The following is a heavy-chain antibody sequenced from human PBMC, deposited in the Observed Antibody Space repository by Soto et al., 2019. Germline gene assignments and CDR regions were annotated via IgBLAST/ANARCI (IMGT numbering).Heavy chain of an antibody. Sequence: QVQLVPSGAEVKKPGASVRVSCRASGYTFTSYGIHWVRQAPGQRLEWLGWINAGNGDTKYSQTCEARITITRDTAASTVYMDLSRLRSEDTAMYYCSSSMGGWFDLWGQGTLVTVSS. D-gene: IGHD2-15*01. CDR2: INAGNGDT. CDR3: SSSMGGWFDL. CDR1: GYTFTSYG. V-gene: IGHV1-3*01. J-gene: IGHJ5*02.